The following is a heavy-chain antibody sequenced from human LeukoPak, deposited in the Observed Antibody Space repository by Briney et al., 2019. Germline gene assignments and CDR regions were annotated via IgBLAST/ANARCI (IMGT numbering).Heavy chain of an antibody. CDR2: IYSGETT. CDR3: ARGYSSSSFFDY. D-gene: IGHD6-6*01. CDR1: GFSFSSYA. Sequence: PGGSLRLSCAASGFSFSSYAMSWVRQSPGKGLEWVSVIYSGETTYYADSVKGRFTLSRDNFKNTVYLQMNSLRAEDTAVYYCARGYSSSSFFDYWGQGTLVTVSS. V-gene: IGHV3-66*01. J-gene: IGHJ4*02.